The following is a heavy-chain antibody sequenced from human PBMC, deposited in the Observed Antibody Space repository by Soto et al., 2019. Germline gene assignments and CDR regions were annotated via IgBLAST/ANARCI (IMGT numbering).Heavy chain of an antibody. Sequence: PGGSLRLSCAASGFTFSSYGMHWVRQAPGKGLEWVAVISYDGSNKYYADSVKGRFTISRDNSKNTLYLQMNSLRAEDTAVYYCAKDGKYYYDSSGYTRPYYFDYWGQGTLVTDSS. V-gene: IGHV3-30*18. J-gene: IGHJ4*02. CDR2: ISYDGSNK. D-gene: IGHD3-22*01. CDR3: AKDGKYYYDSSGYTRPYYFDY. CDR1: GFTFSSYG.